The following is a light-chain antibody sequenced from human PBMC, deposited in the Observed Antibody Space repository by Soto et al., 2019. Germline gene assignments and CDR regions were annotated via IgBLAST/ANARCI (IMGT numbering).Light chain of an antibody. V-gene: IGKV3-15*01. Sequence: EIVMTQSPATLSVSPGERATLSCRASQSVSSNLAWYQQKPGQAPRLLIYGASTRATGIPARFSGSGSGTEFTLTISSLQSEDFAIYYCQQYNNWPWTLGQGTTVEIK. CDR1: QSVSSN. CDR2: GAS. J-gene: IGKJ1*01. CDR3: QQYNNWPWT.